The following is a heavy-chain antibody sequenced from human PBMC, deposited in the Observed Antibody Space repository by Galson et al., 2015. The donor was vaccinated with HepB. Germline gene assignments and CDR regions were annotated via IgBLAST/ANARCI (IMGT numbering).Heavy chain of an antibody. V-gene: IGHV3-30*04. CDR2: ISYDGSNK. Sequence: SLRLSCAASGFTFSSYAMHWVRQAPGKGLEWVAVISYDGSNKYYADSVKGRFTISRDNSKNTLYLQMNSLRAEDTAVYYCARDTDSSSWYWGGSYYYYGMDVWGQGTTVTVSS. D-gene: IGHD6-13*01. CDR3: ARDTDSSSWYWGGSYYYYGMDV. CDR1: GFTFSSYA. J-gene: IGHJ6*02.